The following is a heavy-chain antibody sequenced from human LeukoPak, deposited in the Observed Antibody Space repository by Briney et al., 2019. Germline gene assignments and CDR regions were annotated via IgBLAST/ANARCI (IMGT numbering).Heavy chain of an antibody. J-gene: IGHJ4*02. V-gene: IGHV3-23*01. CDR1: GFIFSSYG. D-gene: IGHD3-10*01. CDR2: ISGSGGST. Sequence: GGILRLSCAASGFIFSSYGMSWVRQAPGKGLEWVSAISGSGGSTYYADSVKGRFTISRDNSKNTLYLQMNNLRAEDTAVYYCAKTRGSGPFDYWGQGTLVTVSS. CDR3: AKTRGSGPFDY.